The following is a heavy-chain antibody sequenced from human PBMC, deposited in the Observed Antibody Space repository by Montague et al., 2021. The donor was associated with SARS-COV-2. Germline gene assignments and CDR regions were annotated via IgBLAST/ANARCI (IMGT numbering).Heavy chain of an antibody. CDR3: ARDGHRRLSIEGRFDP. Sequence: SLRLSCAASGFTFRSYAMHWVRQTPGKGLEWVASISDDGTNKFYVDSVRGRFTISRDNSKNSLYLQMNSLRADDTAVYYCARDGHRRLSIEGRFDPWSQGTLVTVSS. CDR2: ISDDGTNK. V-gene: IGHV3-30*04. J-gene: IGHJ5*02. D-gene: IGHD6-6*01. CDR1: GFTFRSYA.